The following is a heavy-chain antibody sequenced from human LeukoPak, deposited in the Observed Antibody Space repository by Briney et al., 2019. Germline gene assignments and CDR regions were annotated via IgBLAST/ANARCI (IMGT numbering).Heavy chain of an antibody. CDR2: INPSGGST. CDR3: ARAGDDSSGWKGVYFDY. D-gene: IGHD6-19*01. J-gene: IGHJ4*02. V-gene: IGHV1-46*01. Sequence: ASVKVSCKASGYTFTSHYMHWVRQAPGQGLEWMGIINPSGGSTSYAQKFQGRVTMTRDMSTSTVYMELSSLRSEDTAVYYCARAGDDSSGWKGVYFDYWGQGTLVTVSS. CDR1: GYTFTSHY.